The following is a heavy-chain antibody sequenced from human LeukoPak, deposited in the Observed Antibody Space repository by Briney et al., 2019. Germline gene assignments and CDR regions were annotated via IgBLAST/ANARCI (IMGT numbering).Heavy chain of an antibody. CDR2: IFSSGST. J-gene: IGHJ4*02. CDR3: ASERWSRRSYFDF. CDR1: GGSVDNSNYY. V-gene: IGHV4-39*07. Sequence: SETLSLTCAVSGGSVDNSNYYWAWIHQPPGKGLEWIGTIFSSGSTFYSPSLETRITISVDTSMTQFSLKLSSVTAADTAVYFCASERWSRRSYFDFWGQGILVTVSS. D-gene: IGHD5-24*01.